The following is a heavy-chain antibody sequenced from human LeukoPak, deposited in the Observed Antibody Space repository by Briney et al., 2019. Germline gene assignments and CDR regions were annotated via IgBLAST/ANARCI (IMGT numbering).Heavy chain of an antibody. Sequence: GSLRLHLPSPGFRYRNYGIHWLRPPPPKELDWVSGITVTGGTPFQADSVEGRFTISRDNSKQTLYLQMNSCRPQKTALYYRAKDGRRRMGISMLRGVRVNPYYFDYWGQGALVTVSS. D-gene: IGHD3-10*01. V-gene: IGHV3-23*01. CDR3: AKDGRRRMGISMLRGVRVNPYYFDY. J-gene: IGHJ4*02. CDR1: GFRYRNYG. CDR2: ITVTGGTP.